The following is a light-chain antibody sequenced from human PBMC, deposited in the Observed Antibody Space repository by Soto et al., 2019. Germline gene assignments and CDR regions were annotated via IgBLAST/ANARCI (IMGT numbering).Light chain of an antibody. Sequence: EIVLTQSPGTLSLSPGERATLSCRASQSVSSSYLAWYQQKPGQAPSLLIYGASSRDTGIPDRFSGSGSGTDFTLTISRLEPEDFAVYYCQRYGASSTYTFGQGTKLEIK. J-gene: IGKJ2*01. V-gene: IGKV3-20*01. CDR3: QRYGASSTYT. CDR2: GAS. CDR1: QSVSSSY.